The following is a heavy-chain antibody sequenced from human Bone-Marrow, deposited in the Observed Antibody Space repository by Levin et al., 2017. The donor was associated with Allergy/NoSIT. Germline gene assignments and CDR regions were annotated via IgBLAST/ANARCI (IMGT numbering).Heavy chain of an antibody. CDR3: ARAGRYCSTTTCFYYYYYGMDV. D-gene: IGHD2-2*01. CDR1: GFIFTSHD. CDR2: IGTGGDT. J-gene: IGHJ6*02. Sequence: LSLTCAASGFIFTSHDMHWVRQAPGKGLEWVSAIGTGGDTYYRDSVKGRFTISREDAKNSLYLQMNSLRAEDTAVYYCARAGRYCSTTTCFYYYYYGMDVWGQGTTVTVSS. V-gene: IGHV3-13*01.